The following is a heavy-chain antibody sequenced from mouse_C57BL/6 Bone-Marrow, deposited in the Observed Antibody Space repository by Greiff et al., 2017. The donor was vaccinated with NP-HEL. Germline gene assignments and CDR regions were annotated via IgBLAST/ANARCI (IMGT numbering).Heavy chain of an antibody. CDR3: ARERGYDGYYYAMDY. V-gene: IGHV3-6*01. CDR1: GYSITSGYY. J-gene: IGHJ4*01. D-gene: IGHD2-2*01. CDR2: ISYDGSN. Sequence: ESGPGLVKPSQSLSLTCSVTGYSITSGYYWNWIRQFPGNKLEWMGYISYDGSNNYNPSLKNRISITRDTSKNQFFLKLNAVTTEDTATYYCARERGYDGYYYAMDYWGQGTSVTVSS.